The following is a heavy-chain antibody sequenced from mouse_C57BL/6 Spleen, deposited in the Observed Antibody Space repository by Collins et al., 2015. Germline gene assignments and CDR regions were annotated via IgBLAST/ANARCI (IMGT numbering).Heavy chain of an antibody. D-gene: IGHD1-1*01. V-gene: IGHV1-58*01. CDR3: AIYYYGSRRRYFNV. CDR1: FTSYG. CDR2: IYIGNGYT. J-gene: IGHJ1*03. Sequence: FTSYGINWVKQRPGQGLEWIGYIYIGNGYTEYNEKFKGKATLTSDTSSSTAYMQLSSLTSEDSAIYFCAIYYYGSRRRYFNVWGTGTTVTVSS.